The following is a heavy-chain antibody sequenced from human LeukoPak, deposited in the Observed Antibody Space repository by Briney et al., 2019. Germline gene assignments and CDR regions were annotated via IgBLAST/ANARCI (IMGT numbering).Heavy chain of an antibody. CDR1: GGTFSSYA. Sequence: GASVKVFCKASGGTFSSYAISWVRQAPGQGLEWMGGIIPIFGTANYAQKFQGRVTITADESTSTAYMELSSLRSEDTAVYYCARDRLSGYSGYDPFDYWGQGTLVTVSS. J-gene: IGHJ4*02. CDR2: IIPIFGTA. CDR3: ARDRLSGYSGYDPFDY. V-gene: IGHV1-69*13. D-gene: IGHD5-12*01.